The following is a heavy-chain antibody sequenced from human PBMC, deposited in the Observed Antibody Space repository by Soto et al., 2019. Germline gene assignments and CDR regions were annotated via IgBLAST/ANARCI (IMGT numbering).Heavy chain of an antibody. V-gene: IGHV1-69*06. CDR3: ARVRDPHLDHYGLDV. CDR1: GFTFNVYG. Sequence: QVQLVQSGAEVKNPGSSVRVSCKTSGFTFNVYGIHWVRQAPGQGLEWMGGLIPIYDEPNYAQKFQGRVTITADKSPATVSLELNSLRSEDTAVYFCARVRDPHLDHYGLDVWGQGTTVTASS. J-gene: IGHJ6*02. CDR2: LIPIYDEP.